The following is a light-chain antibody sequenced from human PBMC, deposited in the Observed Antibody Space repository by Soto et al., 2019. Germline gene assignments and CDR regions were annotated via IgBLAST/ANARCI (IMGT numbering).Light chain of an antibody. Sequence: ANRMTQSPSSFSASKGDRVTITCRASQVIYTYLAWFQQKPGKAPKLLIYAASNLESGVPLRFSGSGSGTDFTLTISSLQSEDFATYYCHQYFDYPWTFGQGTRVEI. CDR1: QVIYTY. V-gene: IGKV1-8*01. J-gene: IGKJ1*01. CDR3: HQYFDYPWT. CDR2: AAS.